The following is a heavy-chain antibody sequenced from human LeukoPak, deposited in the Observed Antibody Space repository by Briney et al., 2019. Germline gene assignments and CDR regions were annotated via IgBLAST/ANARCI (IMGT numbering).Heavy chain of an antibody. Sequence: SETLSLTCAVYGGSFSGYYWSWIRQPPGKGLEWIGEINHSGSTNYNPSLKSRVTISVDTSKNQFSLKLSSVTAADTALYYCARFTDSWYFDLWGRGTLVTVSS. D-gene: IGHD2-15*01. CDR1: GGSFSGYY. CDR2: INHSGST. J-gene: IGHJ2*01. CDR3: ARFTDSWYFDL. V-gene: IGHV4-34*01.